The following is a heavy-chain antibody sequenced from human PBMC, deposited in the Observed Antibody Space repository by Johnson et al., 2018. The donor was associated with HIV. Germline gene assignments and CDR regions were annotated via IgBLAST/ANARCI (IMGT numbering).Heavy chain of an antibody. Sequence: VQLVDSGGGLVQPGRSLRLSCAASGFTFDDYAMHWVRQVPGQGLAWVSRLKWNSGTIVYADAGGGRFAISRDNAKNPMFLQMNRLRAEDTALYYCAKEDGAARAFDIWGQGTMVTVSS. V-gene: IGHV3-9*01. D-gene: IGHD6-6*01. CDR2: LKWNSGTI. J-gene: IGHJ3*02. CDR3: AKEDGAARAFDI. CDR1: GFTFDDYA.